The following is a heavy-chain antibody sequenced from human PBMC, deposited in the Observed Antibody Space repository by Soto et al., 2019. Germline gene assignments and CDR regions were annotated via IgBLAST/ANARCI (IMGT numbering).Heavy chain of an antibody. CDR2: INHSGST. D-gene: IGHD3-10*01. CDR3: ARGGTAYYYGSGSYYAYYYGMDV. Sequence: PSETLSLTCAVYGGSFSGYYWSWIRQPPGKGLEWIGEINHSGSTNYNPSLKSRVTISADTSKNQSSLKLSSVTAADTAVYSCARGGTAYYYGSGSYYAYYYGMDVWGQGTTVTVSS. J-gene: IGHJ6*02. V-gene: IGHV4-34*01. CDR1: GGSFSGYY.